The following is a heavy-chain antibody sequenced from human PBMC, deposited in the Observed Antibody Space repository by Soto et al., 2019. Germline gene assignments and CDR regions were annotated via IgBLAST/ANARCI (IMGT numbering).Heavy chain of an antibody. CDR3: ASDDEGGSDCDLGY. CDR2: ILSDGSNK. V-gene: IGHV3-30-3*01. J-gene: IGHJ4*02. Sequence: QVQLVESGGGVVQPGRSLRLSCAVSGFTLSSHAMHWVRQAPGKGLEWVALILSDGSNKYYADSVKGRFTTSRDNSKNTMSLQMNSLSVVGTAVYDGASDDEGGSDCDLGYWGQGALVTVSS. D-gene: IGHD1-26*01. CDR1: GFTLSSHA.